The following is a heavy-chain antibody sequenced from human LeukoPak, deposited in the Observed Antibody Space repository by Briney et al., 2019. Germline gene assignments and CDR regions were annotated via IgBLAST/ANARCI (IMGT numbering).Heavy chain of an antibody. CDR2: ISGSGGST. CDR3: AKDRKMVRGEDY. Sequence: PWGSLRLSCAASGFSFSSYAMSWVRQAPGKGLEWVSAISGSGGSTYYADSVKGRFTISRDNSKNTLYLQMNSLRAEDTAVYYCAKDRKMVRGEDYWGQGTLVTVSS. D-gene: IGHD3-10*01. V-gene: IGHV3-23*01. J-gene: IGHJ4*02. CDR1: GFSFSSYA.